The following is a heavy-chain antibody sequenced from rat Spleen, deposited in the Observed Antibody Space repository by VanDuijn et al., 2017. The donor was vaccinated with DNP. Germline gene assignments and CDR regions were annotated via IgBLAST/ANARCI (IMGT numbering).Heavy chain of an antibody. J-gene: IGHJ4*01. CDR3: TRVGDLHDGGDGDALDA. Sequence: EVQVVESGGGLVQPGRSLKLSCAASGFTFSDYYMAWVRQAPKKGLEWVAAISPSGSRPYSPDSVKGRFTVSRDDAGNTLYLQMNSLRSEDTATYYCTRVGDLHDGGDGDALDAWGQGTSVTVSS. CDR1: GFTFSDYY. CDR2: ISPSGSRP. D-gene: IGHD1-12*02. V-gene: IGHV5-22*01.